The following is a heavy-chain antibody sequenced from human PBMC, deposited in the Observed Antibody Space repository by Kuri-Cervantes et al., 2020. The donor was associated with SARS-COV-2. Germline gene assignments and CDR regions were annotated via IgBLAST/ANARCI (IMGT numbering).Heavy chain of an antibody. D-gene: IGHD2-15*01. J-gene: IGHJ4*02. V-gene: IGHV3-53*01. Sequence: GESLKISCAASGFTVSSNYMSWVRQAPGKGLEWVSVIYNGGSTYYADSVKGRFTISRDNSKNTLYLQMNSLRAEDTAVYYCASGILYRWEGYFDYWGQGTLVTVSS. CDR2: IYNGGST. CDR3: ASGILYRWEGYFDY. CDR1: GFTVSSNY.